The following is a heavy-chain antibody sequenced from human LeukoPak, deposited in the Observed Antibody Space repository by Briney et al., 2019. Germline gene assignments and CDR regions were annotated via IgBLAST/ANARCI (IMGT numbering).Heavy chain of an antibody. D-gene: IGHD6-19*01. J-gene: IGHJ4*02. V-gene: IGHV5-51*01. CDR1: GYSFTSYW. CDR3: AKHPQSHIAGAWFDY. CDR2: IYPGDSDT. Sequence: GESLKISCKGSGYSFTSYWIGWVRQMPGKGLEWMGIIYPGDSDTRYSPSFQGQVTISADTSISTAYLLWSSLKASDTAMYYCAKHPQSHIAGAWFDYRGQGTLVTVFS.